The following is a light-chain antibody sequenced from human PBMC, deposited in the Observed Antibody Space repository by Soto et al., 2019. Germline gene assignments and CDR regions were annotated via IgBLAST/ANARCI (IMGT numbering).Light chain of an antibody. CDR1: QSVGND. J-gene: IGKJ4*01. CDR3: QQRSNWPPLT. Sequence: EIVLTQSPDTLSLSRGERATLSCRASQSVGNDLAWYQQKPGQAPRLLIYDASSRATGIPARFSGSGSGTDFALTISSLEPEDFVVYYCQQRSNWPPLTFGGGTMVEIK. V-gene: IGKV3-11*01. CDR2: DAS.